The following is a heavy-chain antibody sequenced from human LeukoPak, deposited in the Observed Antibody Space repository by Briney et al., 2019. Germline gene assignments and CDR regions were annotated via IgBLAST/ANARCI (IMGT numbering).Heavy chain of an antibody. J-gene: IGHJ5*02. CDR1: GFTFSSYA. Sequence: GGSLRLSCAASGFTFSSYAMSWIRQPPGKGLEWVSAISGSGGSTYYADSVTGRFTISRDNSKNTLYPQMTSLGAEDTAVYYCAIEIRYFDWFTGGARYNCFDPWGQRTLVTVSS. CDR3: AIEIRYFDWFTGGARYNCFDP. CDR2: ISGSGGST. V-gene: IGHV3-23*01. D-gene: IGHD3-9*01.